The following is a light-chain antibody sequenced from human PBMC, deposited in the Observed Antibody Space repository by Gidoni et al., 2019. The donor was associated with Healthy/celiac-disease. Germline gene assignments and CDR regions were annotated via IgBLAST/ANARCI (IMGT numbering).Light chain of an antibody. CDR2: DTS. V-gene: IGLV7-46*01. CDR3: LLSYSGALVV. CDR1: TGAVTSGHY. Sequence: QAVVTPEPSLTVSPGGTVTLTCGSSTGAVTSGHYPYWFQQKPGQAPRTLIYDTSNKHSWTPARFSGSLLGGKAALTLSGAQPEDEAEYYCLLSYSGALVVFCGGTKLTVL. J-gene: IGLJ2*01.